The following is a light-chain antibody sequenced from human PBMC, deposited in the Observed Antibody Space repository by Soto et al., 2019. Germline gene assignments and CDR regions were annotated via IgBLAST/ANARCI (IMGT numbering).Light chain of an antibody. J-gene: IGKJ1*01. Sequence: DIQMTQSPSILSASVGDRVTITCRASQSISSWLAWYQQKPGKAPNLLIHKASHLESGVPSRFSGSGSGTEFTLTISSLQPGDFATYYCQHYNTYPWTFGQGIKV. V-gene: IGKV1-5*03. CDR3: QHYNTYPWT. CDR1: QSISSW. CDR2: KAS.